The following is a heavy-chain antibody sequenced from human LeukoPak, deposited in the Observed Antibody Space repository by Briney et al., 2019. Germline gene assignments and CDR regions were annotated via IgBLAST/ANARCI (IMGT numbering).Heavy chain of an antibody. Sequence: PGGSLRLSCAASGFTFSSYAMSWIRQPAGKGLEWIGRIYTSGSTNYNPSLKSRVTMSVDTSKNQFSLKLSSVTAADTAVYYCARTVDSSGYLDWGQGTLVTVSS. CDR2: IYTSGST. D-gene: IGHD3-22*01. J-gene: IGHJ4*02. V-gene: IGHV4-4*07. CDR1: GFTFSSYA. CDR3: ARTVDSSGYLD.